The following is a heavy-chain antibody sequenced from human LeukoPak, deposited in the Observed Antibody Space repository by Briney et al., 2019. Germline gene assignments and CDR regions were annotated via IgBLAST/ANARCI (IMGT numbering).Heavy chain of an antibody. Sequence: GGSLRLSCTASGLTFSTSGFNWVRQAPGKGLEWVASIGPTGSDGYHADSIKGRFTISRDNANNFLYLQMNSLRVEDTAVYYCATETNGRHYDYWGQGTLLTVSS. CDR1: GLTFSTSG. CDR2: IGPTGSDG. V-gene: IGHV3-21*06. J-gene: IGHJ4*02. D-gene: IGHD1-14*01. CDR3: ATETNGRHYDY.